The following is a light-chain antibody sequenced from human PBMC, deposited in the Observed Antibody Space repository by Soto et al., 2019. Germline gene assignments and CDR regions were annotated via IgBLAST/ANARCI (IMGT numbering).Light chain of an antibody. V-gene: IGLV2-11*01. CDR1: SSDVGGYNY. Sequence: QSALTQPRSVSGSPGQSVTISCTGTSSDVGGYNYVSWYQQHPGKAPKLMIYEASKRPSGISNRFSGSKSGNAASLTISGLQAEDEADYYCFSYAGNSLNYVFGTGTKLTVL. CDR3: FSYAGNSLNYV. CDR2: EAS. J-gene: IGLJ1*01.